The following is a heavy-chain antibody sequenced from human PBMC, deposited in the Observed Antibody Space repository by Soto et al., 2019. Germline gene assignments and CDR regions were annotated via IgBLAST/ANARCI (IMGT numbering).Heavy chain of an antibody. CDR3: ARGGGGYEHLWYFDY. J-gene: IGHJ4*02. Sequence: GGSLRLSCAASGFTFSSYAMHWVRQAPGKGLEWVSFIYRGGSTYYADSVKGRFTISRDNSKNTLYLQMNSLRAEDTAVYYCARGGGGYEHLWYFDYWGQGTLLTVSS. CDR2: IYRGGST. D-gene: IGHD5-12*01. CDR1: GFTFSSYA. V-gene: IGHV3-53*01.